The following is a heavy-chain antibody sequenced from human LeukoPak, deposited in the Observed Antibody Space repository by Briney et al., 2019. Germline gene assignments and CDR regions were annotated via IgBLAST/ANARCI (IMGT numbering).Heavy chain of an antibody. J-gene: IGHJ4*02. CDR1: GFTFSSYP. CDR2: IDTSGST. Sequence: PGGSLRLSCAGSGFTFSSYPMTWVRQAPGKGLDWVSTIDTSGSTDYADSVKGRFIISRDNSKNTLYLQMNSLRAEDTAVYFCAKYSRPSSRVFDYWGQGTLATVSP. V-gene: IGHV3-23*01. D-gene: IGHD6-13*01. CDR3: AKYSRPSSRVFDY.